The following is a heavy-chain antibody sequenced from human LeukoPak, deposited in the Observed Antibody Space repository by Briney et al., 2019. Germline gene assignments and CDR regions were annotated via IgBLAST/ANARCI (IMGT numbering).Heavy chain of an antibody. CDR2: IYTSGST. CDR3: ARVRMYSSGWYDRFYFQH. J-gene: IGHJ1*01. Sequence: PSETLSLTCTVSGGSISSGSYYWSWIRQPAGKGLEWIGHIYTSGSTNYNPSLKSRVTISVDTSKNQFSLKLSSVTAADTAVYYCARVRMYSSGWYDRFYFQHWGQGTLVTVSS. D-gene: IGHD6-19*01. CDR1: GGSISSGSYY. V-gene: IGHV4-61*09.